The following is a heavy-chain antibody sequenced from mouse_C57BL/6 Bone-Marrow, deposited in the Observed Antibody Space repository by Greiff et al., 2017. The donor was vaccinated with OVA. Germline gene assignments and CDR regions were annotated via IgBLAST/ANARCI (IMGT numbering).Heavy chain of an antibody. Sequence: ATGGVDFSRYWMCWVRRAPGKGLEWIGELNPGSSTINYAPSLKDKFIIDRDNTKNTLKRQMIKVRSDDTALYDSTRSRYGNYAMDYWGQGTSVTVSS. CDR3: TRSRYGNYAMDY. V-gene: IGHV4-1*01. CDR2: LNPGSSTI. D-gene: IGHD2-1*01. J-gene: IGHJ4*01. CDR1: GVDFSRYW.